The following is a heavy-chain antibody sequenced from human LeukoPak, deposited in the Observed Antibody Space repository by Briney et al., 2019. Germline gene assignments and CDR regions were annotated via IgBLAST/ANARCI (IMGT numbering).Heavy chain of an antibody. V-gene: IGHV3-74*01. Sequence: GGSLRLSCAGSGFTFSSYWMHWVRQAAGKGLVWVSSINSDGSSTNYADSVKGRFTISRDNSKNTLYVQMDSLRAEDTAVYYCAKASGSVIRSHADYWGQGTLVTVSS. CDR3: AKASGSVIRSHADY. J-gene: IGHJ4*02. CDR1: GFTFSSYW. CDR2: INSDGSST. D-gene: IGHD4-23*01.